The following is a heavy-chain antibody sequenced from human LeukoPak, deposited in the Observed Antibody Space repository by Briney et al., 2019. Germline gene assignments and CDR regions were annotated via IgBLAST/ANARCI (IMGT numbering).Heavy chain of an antibody. V-gene: IGHV3-48*03. CDR3: ASGAQSDY. CDR1: GFNFRTYE. CDR2: ISSSGSTI. D-gene: IGHD1-26*01. Sequence: GGSLRLSCAASGFNFRTYEMNWVRQAPGEGLEWVSYISSSGSTIYYADSVKGRFTIPRDNAKNSLYLQMNSLRAEDTAVYYCASGAQSDYWGQGTLVTVSS. J-gene: IGHJ4*02.